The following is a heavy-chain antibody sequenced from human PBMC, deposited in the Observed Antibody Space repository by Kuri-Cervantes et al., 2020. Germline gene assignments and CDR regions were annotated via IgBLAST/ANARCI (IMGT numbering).Heavy chain of an antibody. CDR2: ISSSSSTI. D-gene: IGHD1-26*01. V-gene: IGHV3-48*04. CDR1: GFTFSTYT. CDR3: TRDDGTY. Sequence: ETLSLTCAASGFTFSTYTMNWVRQAPGKGLEWVSFISSSSSTIYYADSVKGRFTTSRDNAKNSLSLQMNSLRSDDTAVYYCTRDDGTYWGQGTLVTVSS. J-gene: IGHJ4*02.